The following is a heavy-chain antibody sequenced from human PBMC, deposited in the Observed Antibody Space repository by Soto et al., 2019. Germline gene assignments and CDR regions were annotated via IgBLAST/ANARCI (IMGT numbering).Heavy chain of an antibody. Sequence: QVQLVQSGAEVKKPGASVKVSCKASGYTFTSYGFSWVRQAPGQGLEWMGWINAYNGDTNYAQNLQGTVTMTTGTSTHTAYMELRSLRSDDPAVYYCARMGDVPYYYYGMDVWGQGTTVTVSS. J-gene: IGHJ6*02. V-gene: IGHV1-18*01. D-gene: IGHD3-16*01. CDR3: ARMGDVPYYYYGMDV. CDR1: GYTFTSYG. CDR2: INAYNGDT.